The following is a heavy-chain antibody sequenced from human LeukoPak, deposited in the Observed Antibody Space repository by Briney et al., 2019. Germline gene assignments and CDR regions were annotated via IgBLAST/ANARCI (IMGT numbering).Heavy chain of an antibody. D-gene: IGHD3-3*01. V-gene: IGHV4-59*01. CDR2: IYYSGST. Sequence: PSETLSLTCTVSGGSISSYYWSWIRQPPGKGLEWIGYIYYSGSTNYNPSLKSRVTISVDTSKNQFSLKLSSVTAADTAVYYCARVGSRYDFWSGSYSGFDYWGQGTLVTVSS. CDR1: GGSISSYY. J-gene: IGHJ4*02. CDR3: ARVGSRYDFWSGSYSGFDY.